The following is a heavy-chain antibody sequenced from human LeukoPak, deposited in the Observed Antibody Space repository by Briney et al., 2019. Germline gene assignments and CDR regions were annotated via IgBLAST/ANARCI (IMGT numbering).Heavy chain of an antibody. CDR3: AKGYYYGSGSYSTFDY. CDR1: GFTFSSHA. CDR2: ISGRGGST. J-gene: IGHJ4*02. D-gene: IGHD3-10*01. Sequence: GGPLRLSCAASGFTFSSHALSWLRQAPGKGLEWVSTISGRGGSTYYADSVKGRFTISRDNSKNTLYVQMSSLRADDTAVYYCAKGYYYGSGSYSTFDYWGQGTLVTVSS. V-gene: IGHV3-23*01.